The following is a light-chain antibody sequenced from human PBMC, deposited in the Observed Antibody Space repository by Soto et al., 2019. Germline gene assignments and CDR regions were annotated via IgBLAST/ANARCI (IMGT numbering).Light chain of an antibody. CDR1: QSVSTN. J-gene: IGKJ1*01. Sequence: EVVLTQSPATLSVSPGERATLSCRASQSVSTNLAWYQQKPGQAPRLLISGASTRATGTPGRFSGSASRIEFTLTISRLQSEDVAVYYCQQYHNSWTFGQGTKVEIK. CDR3: QQYHNSWT. V-gene: IGKV3-15*01. CDR2: GAS.